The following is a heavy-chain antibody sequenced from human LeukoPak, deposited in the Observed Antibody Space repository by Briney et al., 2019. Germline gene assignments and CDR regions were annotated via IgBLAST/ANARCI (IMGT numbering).Heavy chain of an antibody. D-gene: IGHD2-15*01. V-gene: IGHV3-30-3*01. CDR3: ARDRGYCSGDSCYRSNWFDP. Sequence: GGSLRLSCAASGFTFSSYAMHWVRQAPGKGLEWVAVISYDGSNKYYADSVKGRFTISRDNSKNTLYLQMNSLRAEDTAVYYCARDRGYCSGDSCYRSNWFDPWGQGTLVTVSS. J-gene: IGHJ5*02. CDR2: ISYDGSNK. CDR1: GFTFSSYA.